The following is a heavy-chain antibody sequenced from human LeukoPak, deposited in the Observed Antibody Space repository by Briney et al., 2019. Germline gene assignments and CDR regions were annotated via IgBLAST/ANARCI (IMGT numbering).Heavy chain of an antibody. CDR3: AHQAVAGTLGY. CDR1: GFSPTRSGVG. J-gene: IGHJ4*02. D-gene: IGHD6-19*01. CDR2: IYWDDDK. Sequence: SGPTLVKRTQTLTLSCALCGFSPTRSGVGVGWIRQQPGKALEWLALIYWDDDKGYSPSLKSRLTITKDTSKNHVVLTMTHMDPVDTATYYCAHQAVAGTLGYWGQETLVTVSS. V-gene: IGHV2-5*02.